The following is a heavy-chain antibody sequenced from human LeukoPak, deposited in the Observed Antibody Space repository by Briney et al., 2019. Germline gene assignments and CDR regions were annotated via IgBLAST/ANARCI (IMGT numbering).Heavy chain of an antibody. J-gene: IGHJ2*01. Sequence: GGSLRLSCAASGFTLSNYAMSWVRQAPRKGLEWVSALSGSGDNTYYADSVKGRFTISRDNSKNTLYLQMNSLRAEDTALYYCARPASRGVGRYFDLWGRGSLVTVSS. CDR2: LSGSGDNT. D-gene: IGHD3-10*01. CDR3: ARPASRGVGRYFDL. CDR1: GFTLSNYA. V-gene: IGHV3-23*01.